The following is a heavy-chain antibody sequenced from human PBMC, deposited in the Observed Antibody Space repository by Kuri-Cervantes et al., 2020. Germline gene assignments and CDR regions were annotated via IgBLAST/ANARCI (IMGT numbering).Heavy chain of an antibody. CDR2: INAGNGNT. CDR1: GYTFTSYA. J-gene: IGHJ3*02. Sequence: ASVKVSCKASGYTFTSYAMHWVRQAPGQRLEWMGWINAGNGNTKYSQKFQGRVTITRDTSASTAYMELSSLRSEDTAVCYCARDPGLYDFWSGYYVGAFDIWGQGTMVTVSS. D-gene: IGHD3-3*01. V-gene: IGHV1-3*01. CDR3: ARDPGLYDFWSGYYVGAFDI.